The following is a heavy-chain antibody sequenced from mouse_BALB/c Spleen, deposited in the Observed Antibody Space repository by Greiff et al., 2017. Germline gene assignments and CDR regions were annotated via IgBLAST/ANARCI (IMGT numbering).Heavy chain of an antibody. Sequence: VQLQQSGPGLVAPSQSLSITCTVSGFSLTSYGVHWVRQPPGKGLEWLGVIWAGGSTNYNSALMSRLSISKDNSKSQVFLKMNSLQTDDTAMYYCARVYGNYGGYAMDYWGQGTSVTVSS. CDR3: ARVYGNYGGYAMDY. V-gene: IGHV2-9*02. D-gene: IGHD2-1*01. CDR2: IWAGGST. CDR1: GFSLTSYG. J-gene: IGHJ4*01.